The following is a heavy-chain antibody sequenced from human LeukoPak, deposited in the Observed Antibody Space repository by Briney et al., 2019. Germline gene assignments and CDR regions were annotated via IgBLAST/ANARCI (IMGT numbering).Heavy chain of an antibody. D-gene: IGHD3-10*01. V-gene: IGHV4-59*01. Sequence: SETLSLTCTVSGGSIRSYYWSWIRQPPGKGLEWIGYIYYSGSTNYNPSLKGRVTISVDTSKNQFSLKLSSVSSADTAVYYCARGESSYYFDYWGQGTLVTVSS. CDR3: ARGESSYYFDY. CDR1: GGSIRSYY. CDR2: IYYSGST. J-gene: IGHJ4*02.